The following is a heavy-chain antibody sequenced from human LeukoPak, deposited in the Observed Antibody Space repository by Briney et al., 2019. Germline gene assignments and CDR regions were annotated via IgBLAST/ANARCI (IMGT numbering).Heavy chain of an antibody. V-gene: IGHV6-1*01. CDR3: ARVGPHGDYLDY. CDR1: GDSVSSNSAA. J-gene: IGHJ4*02. CDR2: TYYRSKWYN. Sequence: SQTLSLTCAISGDSVSSNSAAWNWIRQSPSRGLEWLGRTYYRSKWYNDYAVSVKSRITINPDTSKNQFSLKLSSVTAADTAVYYCARVGPHGDYLDYWGQGTLVTVSS. D-gene: IGHD4-17*01.